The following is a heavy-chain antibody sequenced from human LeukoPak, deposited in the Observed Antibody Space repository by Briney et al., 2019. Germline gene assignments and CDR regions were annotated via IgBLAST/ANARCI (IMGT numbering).Heavy chain of an antibody. CDR3: ARPSYCSSTSCYQGALDY. CDR2: IYPGDSDT. CDR1: GYSFTIHW. Sequence: GESLKISCKGSGYSFTIHWIGWVRPMPGKGLEWMGIIYPGDSDTRYSPAFQGQVTISADKSISTAYLQWSSLKASDTAMYYCARPSYCSSTSCYQGALDYWGQGTLVTVSS. D-gene: IGHD2-2*01. J-gene: IGHJ4*02. V-gene: IGHV5-51*01.